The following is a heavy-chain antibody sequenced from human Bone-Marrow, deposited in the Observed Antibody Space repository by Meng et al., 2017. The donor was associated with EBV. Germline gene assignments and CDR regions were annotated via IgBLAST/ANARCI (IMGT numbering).Heavy chain of an antibody. V-gene: IGHV3-72*01. J-gene: IGHJ4*02. CDR1: GFTFSDHY. D-gene: IGHD2-2*03. CDR3: ARVQISRDGSTYFDY. Sequence: EVQLVESGGGLVQPGGSLRLSCAAFGFTFSDHYMDWVRQAPGKGLEWVGRTRKKANSYTTEYAASVNGRFTISRDDSKNSLYLQMNSLKTEDTAVYYCARVQISRDGSTYFDYWGQGTLVTVSS. CDR2: TRKKANSYTT.